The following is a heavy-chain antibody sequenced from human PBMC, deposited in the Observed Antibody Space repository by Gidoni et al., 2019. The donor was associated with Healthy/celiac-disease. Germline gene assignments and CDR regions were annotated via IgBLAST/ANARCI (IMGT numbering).Heavy chain of an antibody. CDR1: GFTFSSYW. V-gene: IGHV3-7*03. CDR2: IKQDGSEK. Sequence: EVQLVESGGGLVQPGGSLRLSCAASGFTFSSYWMSWVRQAPGKGLEWVANIKQDGSEKYYVDSGKGRFTISRDNAKNSLYLQMNSLRAEDTAVYYCARASTRYSSGWYYFDYWGQGTLVTVSS. D-gene: IGHD6-19*01. J-gene: IGHJ4*02. CDR3: ARASTRYSSGWYYFDY.